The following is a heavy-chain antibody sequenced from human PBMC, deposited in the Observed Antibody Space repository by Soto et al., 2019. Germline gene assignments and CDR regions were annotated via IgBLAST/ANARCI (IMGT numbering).Heavy chain of an antibody. CDR3: AREPVGATKYDF. CDR1: GFTFSDYK. D-gene: IGHD1-26*01. J-gene: IGHJ4*02. CDR2: ISGNSNYI. Sequence: PVGSLRLSCAASGFTFSDYKMNWVRQAPGKGLEWVSSISGNSNYIYYADSLQGRFTISRDNAKNLLHLQMNSLRAEDTATYYCAREPVGATKYDFWGQGALVTVSS. V-gene: IGHV3-21*06.